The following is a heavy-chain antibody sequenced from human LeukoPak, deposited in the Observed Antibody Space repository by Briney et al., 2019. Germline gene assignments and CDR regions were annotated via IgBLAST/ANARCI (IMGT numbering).Heavy chain of an antibody. D-gene: IGHD4-17*01. CDR1: GFNFMQYG. Sequence: GGSLRLSCVGSGFNFMQYGMMWVRQAPGKGLEWVSSISSSSSYIYYADSVKGRFTISRDNAKNSLYLQMNSLRAEDTAVYYCARDDYGDYVDYWGQGTLVTVSS. J-gene: IGHJ4*02. CDR3: ARDDYGDYVDY. V-gene: IGHV3-21*01. CDR2: ISSSSSYI.